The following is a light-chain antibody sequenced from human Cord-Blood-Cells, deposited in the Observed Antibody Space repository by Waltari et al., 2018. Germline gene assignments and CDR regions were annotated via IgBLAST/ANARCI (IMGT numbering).Light chain of an antibody. V-gene: IGLV2-8*01. CDR3: SSYAGSNNLV. Sequence: QSALTQPPSASGSPGQSVTISCTGTSSDVGGYNYVSWYQQHPGKAPTLMIYEVSKRPSGGPDRFSGSKSGYTASLTVSGLQAEDEADYYCSSYAGSNNLVFGGGTKLTVL. CDR2: EVS. J-gene: IGLJ2*01. CDR1: SSDVGGYNY.